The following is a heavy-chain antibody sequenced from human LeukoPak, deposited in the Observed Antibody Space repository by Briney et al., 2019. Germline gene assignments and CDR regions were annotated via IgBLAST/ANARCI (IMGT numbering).Heavy chain of an antibody. J-gene: IGHJ3*01. V-gene: IGHV3-11*04. D-gene: IGHD1-14*01. Sequence: GGPLRLSCAASGFTFSDYYMSWIRQAPGKGLEWVSYISSSGSTIYYADSVKGRFTISRDNARNTLSLQMNSLTIEDTAVYYCVVVVEPPDSDGFDVWGQGTMITVSS. CDR3: VVVVEPPDSDGFDV. CDR2: ISSSGSTI. CDR1: GFTFSDYY.